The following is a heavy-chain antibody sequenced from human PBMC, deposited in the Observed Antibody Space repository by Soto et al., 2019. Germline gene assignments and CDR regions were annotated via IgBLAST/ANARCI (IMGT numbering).Heavy chain of an antibody. CDR3: ARDGGSIAAQGYYYGMDV. CDR2: IYYSGST. V-gene: IGHV4-30-4*01. CDR1: GGSISSGDYY. J-gene: IGHJ6*02. Sequence: SETLSLTCTVSGGSISSGDYYWSWIRQPPGKGLEWIGYIYYSGSTYYNPSLKSRVTISVDTSKNQFSLKLSSVTAADTAVYYCARDGGSIAAQGYYYGMDVWGQGTTVTVSS. D-gene: IGHD6-6*01.